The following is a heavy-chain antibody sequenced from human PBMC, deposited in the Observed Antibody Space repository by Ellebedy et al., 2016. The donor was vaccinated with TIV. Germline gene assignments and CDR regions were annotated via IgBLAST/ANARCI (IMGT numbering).Heavy chain of an antibody. CDR2: IDPSGGDT. D-gene: IGHD3-10*01. J-gene: IGHJ6*03. CDR1: GYTFTSYF. Sequence: ASVKVSCKASGYTFTSYFMHWVRQAPGQGLEWMGIIDPSGGDTTYAQKFQGRVTMTRDTSTTTVYMELSSLRSEDTAVYYCARDQAGAYYYDSGSYSSGFYYMEVWGKGTTVTVSS. V-gene: IGHV1-46*01. CDR3: ARDQAGAYYYDSGSYSSGFYYMEV.